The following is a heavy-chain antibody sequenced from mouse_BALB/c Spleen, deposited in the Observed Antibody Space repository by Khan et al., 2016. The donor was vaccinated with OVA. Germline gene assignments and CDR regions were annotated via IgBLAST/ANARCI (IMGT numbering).Heavy chain of an antibody. V-gene: IGHV1-80*01. CDR2: IYPGDGNT. Sequence: QVQLQQSGAELVRPGSSMKISCKASGYAFSNYWMNWVRQGPGQGLEWIGQIYPGDGNTNYTGKFKDKATLTADKSSSTAYMQISSLTSEDSAVYFCEGGGYDVFAYWGQGTLVTVSA. D-gene: IGHD2-14*01. CDR1: GYAFSNYW. J-gene: IGHJ3*01. CDR3: EGGGYDVFAY.